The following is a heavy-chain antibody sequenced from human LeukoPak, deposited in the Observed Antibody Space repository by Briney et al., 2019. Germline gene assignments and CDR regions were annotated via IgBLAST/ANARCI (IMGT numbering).Heavy chain of an antibody. J-gene: IGHJ5*02. CDR2: ISGSGGST. CDR1: GFTFSSYE. Sequence: GGSLRLSWAASGFTFSSYEMNWVRQAPGKGLEWVSAISGSGGSTYYADSVKGRFTISRDNSKNTLYLQMNSLRAEDTAVYYCAKSLSSIAAQKGWFDPWGQGTLVTVSS. V-gene: IGHV3-23*01. D-gene: IGHD6-6*01. CDR3: AKSLSSIAAQKGWFDP.